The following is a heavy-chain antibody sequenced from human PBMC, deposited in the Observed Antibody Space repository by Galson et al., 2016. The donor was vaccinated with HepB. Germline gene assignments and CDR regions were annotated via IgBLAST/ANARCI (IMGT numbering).Heavy chain of an antibody. D-gene: IGHD6-13*01. CDR3: AADTGYTSSWPPGHNYYGVDV. J-gene: IGHJ6*02. CDR1: GFILSNCA. V-gene: IGHV1-58*01. Sequence: SVKVSCKASGFILSNCALQWVRQARGQRLEWIGQIVVGSGDANYAHSFRDRVTITRDLSMDSAYMELRGLRSEDTALYYCAADTGYTSSWPPGHNYYGVDVWGQGTTVTVSS. CDR2: IVVGSGDA.